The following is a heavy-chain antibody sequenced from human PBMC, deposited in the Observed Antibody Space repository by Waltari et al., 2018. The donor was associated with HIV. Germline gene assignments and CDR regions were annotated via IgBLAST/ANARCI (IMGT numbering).Heavy chain of an antibody. J-gene: IGHJ4*02. Sequence: QITLKESGPTLVKPTQTLTLTCTFSGFSLSKLGVGVGWIRQPPGKPLEWLALIYWDDDKRYSPSLKRRLTITKDTSKNQVVLTRTNMDPVDTATYYCAHSDQYYFDIIGYQSPFDNWGQGTLVTVSS. CDR2: IYWDDDK. D-gene: IGHD3-22*01. V-gene: IGHV2-5*02. CDR3: AHSDQYYFDIIGYQSPFDN. CDR1: GFSLSKLGVG.